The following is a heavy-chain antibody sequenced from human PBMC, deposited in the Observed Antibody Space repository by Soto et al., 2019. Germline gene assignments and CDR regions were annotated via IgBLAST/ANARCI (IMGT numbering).Heavy chain of an antibody. CDR3: ARDRRVYTPRDYYGMDV. CDR2: ISYDGSNK. V-gene: IGHV3-30*03. CDR1: GFTFSSYG. J-gene: IGHJ6*02. D-gene: IGHD6-13*01. Sequence: PGGSLRLSCAASGFTFSSYGMHWVRQAPGKGLEWVAVISYDGSNKYYADSVKGRFTISRDNSKNTLYLQMNSLRAEDTAVYYCARDRRVYTPRDYYGMDVWGQGTTVTVSS.